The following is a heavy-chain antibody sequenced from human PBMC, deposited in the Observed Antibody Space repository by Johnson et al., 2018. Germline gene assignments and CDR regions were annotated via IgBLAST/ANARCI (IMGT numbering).Heavy chain of an antibody. CDR3: ARGDVWSGDY. D-gene: IGHD3-3*01. V-gene: IGHV3-7*01. J-gene: IGHJ4*01. Sequence: EVRLVETGGGLVQPGGSLRLSCEASGFTLDRFWMSWVRQAPGKGLEWVANIKYDGSDKYYVDSVRGRFTISRDNAKNSLYLQMNSLSAEDTAVYFCARGDVWSGDYWGHGTLVTVSS. CDR2: IKYDGSDK. CDR1: GFTLDRFW.